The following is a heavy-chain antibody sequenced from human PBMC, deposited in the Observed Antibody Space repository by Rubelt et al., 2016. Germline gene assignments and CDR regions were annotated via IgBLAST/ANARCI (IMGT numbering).Heavy chain of an antibody. V-gene: IGHV4-34*01. Sequence: QVQLQQWGAGLLKPSETLSLTCAVYGGSFSGYYWSWIRQPPGKGLEWIGEIDHSGSTNYNPSLKSRVTISVDTSKNQFSLKLSSVTAADTAVYYCARMGRWLQLGYFDYWGQGTLVTVSS. CDR1: GGSFSGYY. D-gene: IGHD5-24*01. CDR2: IDHSGST. CDR3: ARMGRWLQLGYFDY. J-gene: IGHJ4*02.